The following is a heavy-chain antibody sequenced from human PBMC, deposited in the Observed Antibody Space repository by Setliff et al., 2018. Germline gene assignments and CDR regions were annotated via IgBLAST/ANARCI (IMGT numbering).Heavy chain of an antibody. Sequence: KPSETLSLTCTVSGYSISSGYIWGWIRQPPGKGLEWVGNIGHTGSINYNPSLKSRLTISRDTSKNQVSLKLTSVTAADTAIYYCARRRANYNWFDSWGQGTLVTVSS. J-gene: IGHJ5*01. V-gene: IGHV4-38-2*02. CDR2: IGHTGSI. CDR1: GYSISSGYI. CDR3: ARRRANYNWFDS.